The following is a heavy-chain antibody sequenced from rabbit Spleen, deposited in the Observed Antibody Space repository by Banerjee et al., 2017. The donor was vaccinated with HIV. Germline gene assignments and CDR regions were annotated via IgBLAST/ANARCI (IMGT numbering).Heavy chain of an antibody. V-gene: IGHV1S45*01. CDR1: GFSLSSSDW. Sequence: EESGGGLVQPEGSLTLTCTASGFSLSSSDWICWVRQAPGKGLEWIACIYGGSSGTIYYATWAKGRFTGSKTSSTTVTLQMTSLTAADTATYFCGRVYHNTANHYFLWGQGTLVTV. CDR3: GRVYHNTANHYFL. CDR2: IYGGSSGTI. J-gene: IGHJ6*01. D-gene: IGHD7-1*01.